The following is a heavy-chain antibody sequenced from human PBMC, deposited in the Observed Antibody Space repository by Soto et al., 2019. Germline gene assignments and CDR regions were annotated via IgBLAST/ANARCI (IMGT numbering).Heavy chain of an antibody. D-gene: IGHD3-10*01. V-gene: IGHV4-31*03. CDR1: GGSISSGGYY. J-gene: IGHJ4*02. Sequence: KSSETLSLTRTVSGGSISSGGYYWSWIRQHPGKGLEWIGYIYYSGSTYCNPSLKSRVTITVDTSKNQFSLKLSSVTAADTAVYYCASGGGSGSYYNPHYFDYWGQGTLVTVSS. CDR3: ASGGGSGSYYNPHYFDY. CDR2: IYYSGST.